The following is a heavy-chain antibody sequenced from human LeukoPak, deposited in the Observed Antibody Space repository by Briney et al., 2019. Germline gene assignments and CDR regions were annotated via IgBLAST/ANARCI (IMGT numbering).Heavy chain of an antibody. V-gene: IGHV3-33*06. Sequence: GGSLRLSCAASGFSFSSYGMHWVRQAPGKGLEWVAVIWFDGSEKYYGDSVKGRFTISRDNSKNTLYLQMNSLRAEDTAVYYCAKGDWGSPFDYWGQGTLVTVSS. CDR2: IWFDGSEK. J-gene: IGHJ4*02. CDR1: GFSFSSYG. D-gene: IGHD2-21*02. CDR3: AKGDWGSPFDY.